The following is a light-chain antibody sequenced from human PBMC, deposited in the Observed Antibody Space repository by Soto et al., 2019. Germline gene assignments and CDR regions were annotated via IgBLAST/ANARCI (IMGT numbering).Light chain of an antibody. CDR3: VQDWGAPIN. V-gene: IGKV3-20*01. CDR1: QSVSSSY. Sequence: SPGTLSLSPGERATLSCRASQSVSSSYLAWYQQKPGQAPRLLIYGASSRATGIPDRFSGSGSGTDFTLTISRLEPEDFAVCYCVQDWGAPINCGQGTRLEIK. CDR2: GAS. J-gene: IGKJ5*01.